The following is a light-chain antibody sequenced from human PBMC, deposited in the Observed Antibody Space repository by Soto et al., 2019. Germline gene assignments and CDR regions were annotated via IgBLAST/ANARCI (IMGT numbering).Light chain of an antibody. Sequence: QPVLTQPPSASGTPGQTVTMSCSGSTSNIGSNTVTWYQQFPGSAPKVLIYVNNQRRSGVPDRFSGSKSGTSAFLAITGLQSEDEADYYCATWDDSLNGVIFGGGTKLTVL. J-gene: IGLJ2*01. CDR1: TSNIGSNT. V-gene: IGLV1-44*01. CDR3: ATWDDSLNGVI. CDR2: VNN.